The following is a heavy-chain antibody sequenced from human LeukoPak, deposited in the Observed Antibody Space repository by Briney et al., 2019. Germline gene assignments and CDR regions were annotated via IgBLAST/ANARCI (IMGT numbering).Heavy chain of an antibody. D-gene: IGHD4/OR15-4a*01. CDR2: INHSGST. J-gene: IGHJ6*02. CDR3: ARTRVLGPYYYYSMDV. CDR1: GGSFSGYY. Sequence: PSETLSLTCAVYGGSFSGYYWSWIRQPPGKGLEWIGEINHSGSTNYNPSLKSRVTISVDTSKNQFSLKLSSVTAADTAVYYCARTRVLGPYYYYSMDVWGQGTTVTVSS. V-gene: IGHV4-34*01.